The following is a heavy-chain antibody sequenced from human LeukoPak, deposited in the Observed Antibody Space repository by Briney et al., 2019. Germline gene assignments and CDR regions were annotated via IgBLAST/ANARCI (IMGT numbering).Heavy chain of an antibody. CDR3: ARAERRGYDFWSGYYLPDY. Sequence: GGSLRLSCAASGFTFSSYWMHWVRQAPGKGLVWVSRTNSDGSSTRYAGSVKGRFTISRDNAKNTLFLQMNSLRAEDTAVYYCARAERRGYDFWSGYYLPDYWGQGTLVTVSS. CDR1: GFTFSSYW. D-gene: IGHD3-3*01. J-gene: IGHJ4*02. CDR2: TNSDGSST. V-gene: IGHV3-74*01.